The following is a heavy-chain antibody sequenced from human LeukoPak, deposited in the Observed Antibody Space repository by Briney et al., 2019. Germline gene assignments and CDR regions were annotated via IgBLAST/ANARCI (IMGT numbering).Heavy chain of an antibody. CDR3: AKDDYCGDCIPPEYFQH. D-gene: IGHD2-21*02. Sequence: GGSLRLSCAASGFTFSSYAMSWVRQAPGKGLEWVSAISGSGGSTYYADSVKGRFTISRDNSKNTLYLQMNSLRAEDTAVYYCAKDDYCGDCIPPEYFQHWGQGTLVTVSS. CDR2: ISGSGGST. V-gene: IGHV3-23*01. J-gene: IGHJ1*01. CDR1: GFTFSSYA.